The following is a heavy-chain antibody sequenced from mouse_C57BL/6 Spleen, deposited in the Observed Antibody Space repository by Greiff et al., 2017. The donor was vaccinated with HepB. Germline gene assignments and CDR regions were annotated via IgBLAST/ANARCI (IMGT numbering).Heavy chain of an antibody. V-gene: IGHV1-82*01. D-gene: IGHD2-1*01. Sequence: QVQLQQSGPELVKPGASVKISCKASGYAFSSSWMNWVKRRPGKGLEWIGRIYPGDGDTNYNGKFKGKATLTADKSSSTAYMQLSSLTSEDSAVYFCARDGNYLFAYWGQGTLVTVSA. CDR1: GYAFSSSW. CDR2: IYPGDGDT. J-gene: IGHJ3*01. CDR3: ARDGNYLFAY.